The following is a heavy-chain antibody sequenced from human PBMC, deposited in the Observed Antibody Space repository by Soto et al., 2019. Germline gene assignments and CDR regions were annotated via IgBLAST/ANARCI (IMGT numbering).Heavy chain of an antibody. CDR3: ARRTSGIAARPGSFYP. D-gene: IGHD6-6*01. Sequence: LSLACTVSGGSISGYYWSWIRQPPGKGLEWIGYIYYSGSTNYNSSLKSRVTISVDTSKNQFSLKLSSVTAADTAVYYSARRTSGIAARPGSFYPWGQGTLVTVSS. CDR2: IYYSGST. J-gene: IGHJ5*02. CDR1: GGSISGYY. V-gene: IGHV4-59*01.